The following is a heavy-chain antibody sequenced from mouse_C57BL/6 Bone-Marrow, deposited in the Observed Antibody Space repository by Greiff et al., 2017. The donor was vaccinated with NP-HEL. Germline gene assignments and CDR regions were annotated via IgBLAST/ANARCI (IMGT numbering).Heavy chain of an antibody. CDR3: ARPQTGHWFAY. CDR2: ISSGGSYT. V-gene: IGHV5-6*01. J-gene: IGHJ3*01. CDR1: GFTFSSYG. Sequence: EVKLVESGGDLVKPGGSLKLSCAASGFTFSSYGMSWVRQTPDKRLEWIATISSGGSYTYYPDSVKGRFTISRDNAKNTLYLQMSSLKSEDTAMYYCARPQTGHWFAYWGQGTLVTVSA. D-gene: IGHD4-1*01.